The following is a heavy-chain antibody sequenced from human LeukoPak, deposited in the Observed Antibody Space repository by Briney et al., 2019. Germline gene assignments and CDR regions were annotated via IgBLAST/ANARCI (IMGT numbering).Heavy chain of an antibody. CDR2: ISSSGSTI. Sequence: GGSLRLSCAASGFTFSDYYMSWIRQAPGKGLEWVSYISSSGSTIYYADSVKGRFTISRDNAKNSLYLQMNSLRAEDTAVYYCARDQQDIVVVVADYGMDVWGQGTTVTVPS. D-gene: IGHD2-15*01. CDR3: ARDQQDIVVVVADYGMDV. CDR1: GFTFSDYY. V-gene: IGHV3-11*01. J-gene: IGHJ6*02.